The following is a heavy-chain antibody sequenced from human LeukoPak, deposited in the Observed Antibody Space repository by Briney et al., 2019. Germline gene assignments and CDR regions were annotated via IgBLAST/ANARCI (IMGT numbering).Heavy chain of an antibody. J-gene: IGHJ3*02. D-gene: IGHD4-23*01. CDR1: GFAFSSYW. V-gene: IGHV3-15*01. CDR3: TTATVVRDAFDI. CDR2: MRSKTDGGTT. Sequence: GGLRRLSCAASGFAFSSYWMHWVRQAPGKGLEWVGRMRSKTDGGTTDCAAPVKGRFTISRDDSKNTLYLQMNSLKTEDTAVYYCTTATVVRDAFDIWGQGTMVTVSS.